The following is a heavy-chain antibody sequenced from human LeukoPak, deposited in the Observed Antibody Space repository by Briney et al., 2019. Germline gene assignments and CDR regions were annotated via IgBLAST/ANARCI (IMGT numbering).Heavy chain of an antibody. Sequence: ASVKVSCKASGYTFTSYGISWVRQAPGQGLEWMGWISAYNGNTNYAQKLQGRVTMTTDTSTSTAYMELRSLRSDDTAVYYCARVSYSSGWYHYYFDYWGQGTLVTVSS. D-gene: IGHD6-19*01. V-gene: IGHV1-18*01. CDR1: GYTFTSYG. J-gene: IGHJ4*02. CDR2: ISAYNGNT. CDR3: ARVSYSSGWYHYYFDY.